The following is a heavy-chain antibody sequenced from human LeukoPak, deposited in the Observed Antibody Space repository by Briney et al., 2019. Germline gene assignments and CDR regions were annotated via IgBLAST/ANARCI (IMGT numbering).Heavy chain of an antibody. Sequence: GGSLRLSCAASGFTFSSYGMHWVRQAPGKGLEWVAVISYDGSNKYYADSVKGRFTISRDNSKNTLYLQMKSLRAEDTAVYYCAKSGNNRFDYWGQGTLVTVSS. CDR3: AKSGNNRFDY. J-gene: IGHJ4*02. CDR1: GFTFSSYG. D-gene: IGHD1/OR15-1a*01. V-gene: IGHV3-30*18. CDR2: ISYDGSNK.